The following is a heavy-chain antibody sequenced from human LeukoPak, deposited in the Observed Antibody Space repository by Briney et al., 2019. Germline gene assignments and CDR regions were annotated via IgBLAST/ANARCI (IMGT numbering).Heavy chain of an antibody. J-gene: IGHJ4*02. V-gene: IGHV1-69*13. CDR1: GGTFSSYA. CDR3: ARNIVATGHFDY. Sequence: SVKVSWKASGGTFSSYAISWVRQAPGQGLEWMGGIIPIFGTANYAQKFQGRVTITADESTSTAYMELSSLRSEDTAVYYCARNIVATGHFDYWGQGTLVTVSS. D-gene: IGHD5-12*01. CDR2: IIPIFGTA.